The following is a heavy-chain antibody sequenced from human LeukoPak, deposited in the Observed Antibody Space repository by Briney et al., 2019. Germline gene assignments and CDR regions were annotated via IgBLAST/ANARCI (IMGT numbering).Heavy chain of an antibody. V-gene: IGHV3-9*01. CDR2: ISWNSGSI. CDR1: GFTFDDYA. J-gene: IGHJ4*02. D-gene: IGHD3-3*01. CDR3: AANFWSGYRFDY. Sequence: GGSLRLSCAASGFTFDDYAMHWVRQAPGKGLEWVSGISWNSGSIGYADSVKGRFTISRGNAKNSLYLQMNSLRAEDTALYYCAANFWSGYRFDYWGQGTLVTVSS.